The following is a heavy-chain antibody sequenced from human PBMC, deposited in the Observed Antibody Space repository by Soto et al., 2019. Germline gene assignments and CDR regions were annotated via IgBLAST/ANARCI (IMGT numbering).Heavy chain of an antibody. J-gene: IGHJ4*02. CDR2: IYPGDSDT. Sequence: GESLNISSQWPSDGFPSYIVGGVSKMPRSGLEWMGIIYPGDSDTRYSPSFQGQVTISADKSISTAYLQWSSLKTSDTAMYYCARRDGAAAGAALDSWGQGTL. V-gene: IGHV5-51*01. CDR3: ARRDGAAAGAALDS. CDR1: SDGFPSYI. D-gene: IGHD6-13*01.